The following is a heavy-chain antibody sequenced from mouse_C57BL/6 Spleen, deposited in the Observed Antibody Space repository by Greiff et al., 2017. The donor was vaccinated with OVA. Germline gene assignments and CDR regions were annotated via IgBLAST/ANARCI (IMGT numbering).Heavy chain of an antibody. CDR1: GFSLTSYG. J-gene: IGHJ3*01. Sequence: VQLQQSGPGLVAPSQSLSITCTVSGFSLTSYGVHWVRQPPGKGLEWLVVIWRDGSTTYNSALKSRLSISKDNSKSHVFLKMNSLQPDDTAMYYCAILTGTQFAYWGQGTLVTVSA. CDR2: IWRDGST. V-gene: IGHV2-6*03. CDR3: AILTGTQFAY. D-gene: IGHD4-1*01.